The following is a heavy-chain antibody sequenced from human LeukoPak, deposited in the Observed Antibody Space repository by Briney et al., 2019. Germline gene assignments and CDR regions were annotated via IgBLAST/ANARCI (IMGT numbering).Heavy chain of an antibody. CDR3: ARKRESSSSWYGGLAY. V-gene: IGHV3-48*01. CDR1: GFTFSSFS. D-gene: IGHD6-13*01. J-gene: IGHJ4*02. Sequence: GGSLRLSCAASGFTFSSFSMIWVRQAPGKGLEWLSYISSGSGSIYYADSVKGRFTISRDNAKNSLYLQMNSLRAEDTAVHYCARKRESSSSWYGGLAYWGQGTLVTVSS. CDR2: ISSGSGSI.